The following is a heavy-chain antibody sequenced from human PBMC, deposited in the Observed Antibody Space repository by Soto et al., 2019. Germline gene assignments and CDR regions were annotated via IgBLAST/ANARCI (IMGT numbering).Heavy chain of an antibody. D-gene: IGHD6-13*01. CDR2: IIPIFGTA. CDR3: ASTLTSSRAAGTSWFDP. V-gene: IGHV1-69*13. J-gene: IGHJ5*02. Sequence: GASVKVSCKASGGTFSSYAISWVRQAPGQGLEWMGGIIPIFGTANYAQKFQGRVTITADESTSTAYMELSSLRSEETAVYYCASTLTSSRAAGTSWFDPWGQGTMVTV. CDR1: GGTFSSYA.